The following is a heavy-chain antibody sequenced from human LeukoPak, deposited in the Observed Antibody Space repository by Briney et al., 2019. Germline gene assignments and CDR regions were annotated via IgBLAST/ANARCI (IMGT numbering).Heavy chain of an antibody. V-gene: IGHV1-8*02. D-gene: IGHD2-15*01. CDR2: MNPNSGNT. Sequence: ASVTVSCKASGYTFTGYYMHWVRQATGQGLEWMGWMNPNSGNTGYAQKFQGRVTMTRNTSISTAYMELSSLRSEDTAVYYCARGLSGGSCNWGQGTLVTVSS. CDR3: ARGLSGGSCN. CDR1: GYTFTGYY. J-gene: IGHJ4*02.